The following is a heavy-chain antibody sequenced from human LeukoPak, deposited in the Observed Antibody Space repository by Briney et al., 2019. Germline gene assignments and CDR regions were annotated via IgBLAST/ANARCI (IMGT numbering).Heavy chain of an antibody. CDR1: GFTFSSYA. CDR3: AKDPSPYSSGWFQHFY. D-gene: IGHD6-19*01. V-gene: IGHV3-23*01. CDR2: VTGSGDTT. Sequence: GGSLRLSCAASGFTFSSYAMSWVRQAPGKGLEWVSGVTGSGDTTFYADAVKGRFTISRDNSKNTLYLQMSSLRAEDTAVYYCAKDPSPYSSGWFQHFYWGQGTLVIVSS. J-gene: IGHJ4*02.